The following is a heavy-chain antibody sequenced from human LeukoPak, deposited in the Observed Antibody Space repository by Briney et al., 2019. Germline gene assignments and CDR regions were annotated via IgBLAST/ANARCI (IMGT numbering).Heavy chain of an antibody. D-gene: IGHD6-13*01. Sequence: ASVKVSCKASGYTFTSYDINWVRQATGQGLEWMGWMNPNSGNTGYAQKFQGRATITRNTSISTAYMELSSLRSEDTALYYCVRGLLSYSSSWSYAFDIWGQGTMVTVSS. CDR3: VRGLLSYSSSWSYAFDI. V-gene: IGHV1-8*03. CDR2: MNPNSGNT. J-gene: IGHJ3*02. CDR1: GYTFTSYD.